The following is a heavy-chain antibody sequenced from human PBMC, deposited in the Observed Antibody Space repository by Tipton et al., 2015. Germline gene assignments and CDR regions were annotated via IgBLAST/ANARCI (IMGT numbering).Heavy chain of an antibody. J-gene: IGHJ4*02. Sequence: TLSLTCTVSGGSISSFYWSWIRQPPGKGLEWLGYSYYSGSTYYNPSLKSRLTISVDMYXNXFSLKLSSVTAADTAVYYCARVPFDYFDYWXQGIXXTVSS. V-gene: IGHV4-59*06. CDR2: SYYSGST. D-gene: IGHD3-3*01. CDR1: GGSISSFY. CDR3: ARVPFDYFDY.